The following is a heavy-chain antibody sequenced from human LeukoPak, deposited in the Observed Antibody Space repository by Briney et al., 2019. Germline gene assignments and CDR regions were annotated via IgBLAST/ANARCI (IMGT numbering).Heavy chain of an antibody. J-gene: IGHJ6*03. CDR2: SRDKGNSYTT. Sequence: PGGSLRLSCAASGFTFSDHYIDWVRQAPGKGLEWVGRSRDKGNSYTTAYAASVRGRFTISRDDSKNSLYLQMNSLRSEDTAVFYCAKADEYYYYYYYIDVWGKGTTVTVSS. CDR3: AKADEYYYYYYYIDV. V-gene: IGHV3-72*01. CDR1: GFTFSDHY. D-gene: IGHD5-24*01.